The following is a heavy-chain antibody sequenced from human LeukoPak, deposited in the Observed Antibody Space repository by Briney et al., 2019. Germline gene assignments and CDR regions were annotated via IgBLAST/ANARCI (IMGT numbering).Heavy chain of an antibody. D-gene: IGHD2-15*01. CDR3: ARVQGYCSGGSCYKDAFDI. J-gene: IGHJ3*02. V-gene: IGHV4-59*08. CDR1: GGSISSYY. Sequence: SETLSLTCTVSGGSISSYYWSWIRQPPGKGLEWIGYIYYSGSTNYNPSLKSRVTISVDTSMNQFSLKLSPVTAADTAVYYCARVQGYCSGGSCYKDAFDIWGQGTMVTVSS. CDR2: IYYSGST.